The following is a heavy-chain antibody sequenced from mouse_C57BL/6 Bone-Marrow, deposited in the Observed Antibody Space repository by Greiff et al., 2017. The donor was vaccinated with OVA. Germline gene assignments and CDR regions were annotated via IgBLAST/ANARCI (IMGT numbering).Heavy chain of an antibody. CDR2: INPNNGGT. J-gene: IGHJ4*01. V-gene: IGHV1-26*01. Sequence: VQLQQSGPELVKPGASVKISCKASGYTFTDYYMNWVKQSHGKSLEWIGDINPNNGGTSYNQKFKGKATLTVDKSSSTAYMELRSLTSEDSAVYYCARKAGPLVDYWGQGTSVTVSS. CDR3: ARKAGPLVDY. D-gene: IGHD6-1*01. CDR1: GYTFTDYY.